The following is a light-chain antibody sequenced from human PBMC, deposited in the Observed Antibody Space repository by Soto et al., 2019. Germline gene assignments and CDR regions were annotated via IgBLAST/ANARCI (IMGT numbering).Light chain of an antibody. Sequence: AIQLTQSPSSLSASVGDRVTITCRASQGISSALAWYQQKPGKAPKLLIYDASSLESGVPSRFSGSGSGTDFTLTISSLQPEDFATYYCQQFNSYPTAWTFGQGTKVDIK. CDR1: QGISSA. CDR3: QQFNSYPTAWT. V-gene: IGKV1-13*02. CDR2: DAS. J-gene: IGKJ1*01.